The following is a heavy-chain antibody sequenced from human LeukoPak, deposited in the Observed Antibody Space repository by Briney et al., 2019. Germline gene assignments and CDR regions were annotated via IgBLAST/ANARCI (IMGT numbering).Heavy chain of an antibody. Sequence: SETLSLTCTVSGYSLSSGYYWGWMRQPPGKGLEWIGSIYHSGSTYYNPSLKSRVTISVDTSKNQFSLKLTSVTATDTAVYYCASSRDGYNRLDYWGQGTLVTVSS. D-gene: IGHD5-24*01. CDR2: IYHSGST. CDR1: GYSLSSGYY. V-gene: IGHV4-38-2*02. J-gene: IGHJ4*02. CDR3: ASSRDGYNRLDY.